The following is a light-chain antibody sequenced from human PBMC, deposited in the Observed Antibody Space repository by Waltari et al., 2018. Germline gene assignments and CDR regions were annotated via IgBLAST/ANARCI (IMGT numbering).Light chain of an antibody. CDR3: QQSYSTPPYT. J-gene: IGKJ2*01. Sequence: DIQMTQSPSSLSASIGDRVTITCRASQSISIYLNWYQQKPGKAPKLLINAASNLQSGVPSRFSGRGSGTDFTLTISSLQPEDFATYYCQQSYSTPPYTFGQGTKLEIK. CDR1: QSISIY. CDR2: AAS. V-gene: IGKV1-39*01.